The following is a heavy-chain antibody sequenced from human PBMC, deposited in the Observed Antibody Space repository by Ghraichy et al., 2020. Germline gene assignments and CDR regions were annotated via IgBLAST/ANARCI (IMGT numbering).Heavy chain of an antibody. J-gene: IGHJ4*02. CDR3: ARANGYYKFDS. Sequence: GGSLRLSCAASGFTFSDYYMSWPRQAPGKGLEWVSYISSSGTTIYYADSVKGRFTISRDNAKNSLYLQMNSLRAEDPAVYYCARANGYYKFDSWGQGTLVTVSS. D-gene: IGHD1-26*01. CDR2: ISSSGTTI. V-gene: IGHV3-11*04. CDR1: GFTFSDYY.